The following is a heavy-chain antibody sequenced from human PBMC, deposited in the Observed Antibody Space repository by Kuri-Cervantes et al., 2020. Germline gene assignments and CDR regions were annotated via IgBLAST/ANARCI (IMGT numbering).Heavy chain of an antibody. D-gene: IGHD3-22*01. J-gene: IGHJ3*02. CDR3: ASDYYDSSGYCAFDI. V-gene: IGHV4-30-4*08. CDR1: GASINSAGYY. Sequence: SETLSLTCTVSGASINSAGYYWTWIRQPPGKGLEWIGYIYYSGSTYYNPSLKSRVTISVDTSKNQFSLKLSSATAADTAVYYCASDYYDSSGYCAFDIWGQGTMVTVSS. CDR2: IYYSGST.